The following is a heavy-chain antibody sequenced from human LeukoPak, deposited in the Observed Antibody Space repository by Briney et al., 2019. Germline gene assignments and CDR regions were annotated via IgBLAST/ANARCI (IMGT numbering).Heavy chain of an antibody. J-gene: IGHJ4*02. V-gene: IGHV2-70*04. CDR3: AHSSGYYYPPHFVY. Sequence: SGPALVKPTQTLTLTCTFSGFSLSTSGMRVSWIRQPPGKALEWLARIDWDDDKFYSTSLKTRLTISKDTSKNQVVLTMTNVDPVDTATYYCAHSSGYYYPPHFVYWGQGTLVTVSS. CDR1: GFSLSTSGMR. CDR2: IDWDDDK. D-gene: IGHD3-22*01.